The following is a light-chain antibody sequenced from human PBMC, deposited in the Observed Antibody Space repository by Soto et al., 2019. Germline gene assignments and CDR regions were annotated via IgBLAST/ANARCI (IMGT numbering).Light chain of an antibody. Sequence: QSALTQPPSASGSPGQSVTISCTGTGSDVGTYIYVSWYQQRPGKAPKLMIYEVDKRPSGVPDRFSGSKSVNTASLTVSGLQPEDEADYYCSSYAGNNRLIFGGGTKLTVL. J-gene: IGLJ2*01. CDR2: EVD. CDR3: SSYAGNNRLI. CDR1: GSDVGTYIY. V-gene: IGLV2-8*01.